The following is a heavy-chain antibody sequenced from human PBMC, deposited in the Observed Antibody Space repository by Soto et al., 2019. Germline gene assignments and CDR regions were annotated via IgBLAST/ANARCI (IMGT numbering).Heavy chain of an antibody. V-gene: IGHV5-51*01. J-gene: IGHJ6*03. CDR1: GYSFTSYW. CDR2: IYPGDSDT. D-gene: IGHD3-10*01. Sequence: GESLKISCKGSGYSFTSYWIGWVRQMPGKGLEWMGIIYPGDSDTRYSPSFQGQVTISADRSISTAYLQWSSLKASDTAMYYCARHFYYGSGSYLDYYYMDVWGKGTTVTVSS. CDR3: ARHFYYGSGSYLDYYYMDV.